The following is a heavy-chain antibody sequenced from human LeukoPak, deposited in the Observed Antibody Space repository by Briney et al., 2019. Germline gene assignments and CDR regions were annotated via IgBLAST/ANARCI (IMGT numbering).Heavy chain of an antibody. V-gene: IGHV4-31*11. J-gene: IGHJ4*02. CDR1: GGSISSGGYY. D-gene: IGHD3-16*02. Sequence: SETLSLTCAVSGGSISSGGYYWSWIRQHPGEGLEWIGYIFYSGTTYYNPSLKSRITISVDTSKNLFSLKLSSVTAADTAVYYCARFTYDYVWGSYRYIDYWGQGTLVTVSS. CDR3: ARFTYDYVWGSYRYIDY. CDR2: IFYSGTT.